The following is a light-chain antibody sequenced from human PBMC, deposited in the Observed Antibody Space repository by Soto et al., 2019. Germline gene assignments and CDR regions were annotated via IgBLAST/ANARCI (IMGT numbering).Light chain of an antibody. CDR1: QSLNSNY. V-gene: IGKV3-20*01. CDR2: AIS. CDR3: QHYGISRT. J-gene: IGKJ1*01. Sequence: EIVLTQSPGTLYLSAGERATLTCRASQSLNSNYLAWYQHKSGQSPRLLIYAISSRAPGIPDRFSGSGSGTDFTLTISRLEPGDFAVYYCQHYGISRTVGQGTQVEIK.